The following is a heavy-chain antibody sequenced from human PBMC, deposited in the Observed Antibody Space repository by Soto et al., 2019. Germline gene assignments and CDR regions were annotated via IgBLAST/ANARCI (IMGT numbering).Heavy chain of an antibody. Sequence: ASVKVSCKASGYTFTSYAMHWVRQAPGQRLEWMGWINAGNGNTKYSQKFQGRVTITRDTSASTAYMELSSLRSEDTAVYYCASTGGHALVAAAGISEVYYYYGMDVWGQGTTVTVSS. CDR3: ASTGGHALVAAAGISEVYYYYGMDV. J-gene: IGHJ6*02. D-gene: IGHD6-13*01. CDR1: GYTFTSYA. V-gene: IGHV1-3*01. CDR2: INAGNGNT.